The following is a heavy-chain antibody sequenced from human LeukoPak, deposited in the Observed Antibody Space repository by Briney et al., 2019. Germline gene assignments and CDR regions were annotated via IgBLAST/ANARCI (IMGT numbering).Heavy chain of an antibody. CDR1: GFTFSSYS. J-gene: IGHJ4*02. CDR3: ASYTADFWSGYSGVAVGY. Sequence: PGGSLRLSCAASGFTFSSYSMNWVRQAPGKGLEWVSSISSSSSYIYYADSVKGRFTISRDNAKNSLYLQMNSLRAEDTAVYYCASYTADFWSGYSGVAVGYWGQGTLVTVSS. V-gene: IGHV3-21*01. CDR2: ISSSSSYI. D-gene: IGHD3-3*01.